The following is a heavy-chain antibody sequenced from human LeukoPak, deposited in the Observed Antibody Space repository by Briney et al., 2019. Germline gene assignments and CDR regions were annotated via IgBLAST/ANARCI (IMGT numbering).Heavy chain of an antibody. CDR1: GFTFSAFG. V-gene: IGHV3-48*02. CDR3: ARASRSGYDS. D-gene: IGHD3-22*01. J-gene: IGHJ4*02. Sequence: GESLRLSWVASGFTFSAFGMNWVRQAPGKGLEWVSYIGSGSSPIYYADSVKGRFTMSRDNAKNSLYLQMNSLRDEDAAVYYCARASRSGYDSWGQGTLVTVSS. CDR2: IGSGSSPI.